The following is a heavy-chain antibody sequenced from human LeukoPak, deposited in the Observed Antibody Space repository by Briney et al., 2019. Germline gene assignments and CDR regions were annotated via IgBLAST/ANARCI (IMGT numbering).Heavy chain of an antibody. CDR2: INPNTGGT. CDR1: GYTFTGYY. J-gene: IGHJ3*02. D-gene: IGHD6-19*01. V-gene: IGHV1-2*02. Sequence: ASVKVSCKASGYTFTGYYIHWVRQAPGQGLEWMGWINPNTGGTDYAQKFQGRVTMTRDTSISTAYMELSRLRSDDTAVYYCARPRAQQWLVRGDAFDIWGQGTMVTVS. CDR3: ARPRAQQWLVRGDAFDI.